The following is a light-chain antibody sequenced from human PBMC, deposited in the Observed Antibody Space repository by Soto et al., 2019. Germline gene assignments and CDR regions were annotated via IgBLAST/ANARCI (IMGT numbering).Light chain of an antibody. V-gene: IGKV1-5*03. CDR2: KAS. J-gene: IGKJ1*01. Sequence: DIQMTQSPSTLSGSVGDRVTITCRASQTISSWLAWYQQKPGKAPKLLIYKASTFKSGVPSRFSGSGSGTEFTLTLSSLQPAEFATYYGQHYNSYSEAFGQGTKLELK. CDR3: QHYNSYSEA. CDR1: QTISSW.